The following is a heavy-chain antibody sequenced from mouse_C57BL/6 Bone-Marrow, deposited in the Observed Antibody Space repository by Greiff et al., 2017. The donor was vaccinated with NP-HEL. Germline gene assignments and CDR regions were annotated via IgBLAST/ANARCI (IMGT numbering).Heavy chain of an antibody. CDR3: ARDSGPGPGGFAY. J-gene: IGHJ3*01. CDR2: ISYDGSN. CDR1: GYSITSGYY. D-gene: IGHD1-3*01. V-gene: IGHV3-6*01. Sequence: EVKLMESGPGLVKPSQSLSLTCSVTGYSITSGYYWNWIRQFPGNKLEWMGYISYDGSNNYNPSLKNRISITRDTSKNQFFLKLNSVTTEDTATYYCARDSGPGPGGFAYWGQGTLVTVSA.